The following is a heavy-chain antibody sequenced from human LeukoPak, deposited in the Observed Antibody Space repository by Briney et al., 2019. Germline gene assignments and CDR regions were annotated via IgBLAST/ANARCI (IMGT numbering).Heavy chain of an antibody. D-gene: IGHD3-9*01. CDR1: GFTFNSYG. CDR3: ARDYDILTGYFGDAFDI. Sequence: GGSLRLSCAASGFTFNSYGMNWVRQAPGKGLEWVSSISSSSSYIYYADSVKGRFTISRDNAKNSLYLQMNSLRAEDTAVYYCARDYDILTGYFGDAFDIWGQGTMVTVSS. CDR2: ISSSSSYI. J-gene: IGHJ3*02. V-gene: IGHV3-21*01.